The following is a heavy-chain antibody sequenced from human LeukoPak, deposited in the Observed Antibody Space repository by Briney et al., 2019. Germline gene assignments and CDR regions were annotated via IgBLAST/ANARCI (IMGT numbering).Heavy chain of an antibody. CDR2: ISGSGGST. Sequence: PGGSLRLSCAASGFTFSRYAINWVRQAPGRGLEWVSAISGSGGSTYYAESVKGRFSISRDNSENTLYLQLTSLRAEDTAVYYCAELGITMIGGVWGKGTTVTISS. CDR1: GFTFSRYA. J-gene: IGHJ6*04. V-gene: IGHV3-23*01. CDR3: AELGITMIGGV. D-gene: IGHD3-10*02.